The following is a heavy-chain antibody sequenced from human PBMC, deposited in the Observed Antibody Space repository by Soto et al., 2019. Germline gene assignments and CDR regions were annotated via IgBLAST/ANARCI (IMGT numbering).Heavy chain of an antibody. V-gene: IGHV1-69*13. CDR3: AREGVGAHSNDAFDI. Sequence: SVKVSCKASGGTFSSYAISWVRQAPGQGLEWMGGIIPIFGTANYAQKFQGRVTITADESTSTAYMELSSPRSEDTAVYYCAREGVGAHSNDAFDIWGQGTMVTVSS. J-gene: IGHJ3*02. D-gene: IGHD1-26*01. CDR1: GGTFSSYA. CDR2: IIPIFGTA.